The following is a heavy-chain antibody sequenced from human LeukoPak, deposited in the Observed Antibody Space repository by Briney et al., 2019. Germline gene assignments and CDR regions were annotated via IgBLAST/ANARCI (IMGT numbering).Heavy chain of an antibody. J-gene: IGHJ6*03. D-gene: IGHD3-3*01. Sequence: KPSETLSLTCTVSGGSISSGSYYWSWIRQPAGKGLEWIGRIYTSGSTNYNPSLKSRVTISVDTSKNQFSLKLSSVTAADTAVYYCARDQLFRDYDFSMDVWGKGTTVTVSS. V-gene: IGHV4-61*02. CDR1: GGSISSGSYY. CDR2: IYTSGST. CDR3: ARDQLFRDYDFSMDV.